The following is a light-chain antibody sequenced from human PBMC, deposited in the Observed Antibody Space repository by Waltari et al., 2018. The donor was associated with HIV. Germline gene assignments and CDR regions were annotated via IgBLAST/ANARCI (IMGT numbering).Light chain of an antibody. J-gene: IGLJ3*02. CDR2: EVT. V-gene: IGLV2-14*01. CDR1: STDIGGYNY. Sequence: QSALTQPASVSGSPGQSITISCSRTSTDIGGYNYVSWYQHHPGKAPKLIIYEVTNRPSGVSNRFSASKSGNTASLTISGLQAEDEADYYCTSYTTSSTRVFGGGTKLTVL. CDR3: TSYTTSSTRV.